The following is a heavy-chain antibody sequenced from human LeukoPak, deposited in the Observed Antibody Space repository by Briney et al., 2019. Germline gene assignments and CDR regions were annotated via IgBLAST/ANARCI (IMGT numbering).Heavy chain of an antibody. J-gene: IGHJ4*02. CDR2: ISAYNGNT. CDR3: ARGPLSGWYGLCDY. CDR1: GYTFAGYY. D-gene: IGHD6-19*01. Sequence: EASVKVSCKASGYTFAGYYMHWVRQAPGQGLEWMGWISAYNGNTDYAQKLQGRVTMTTDTSTSTAYMELRSLRSDDTAVYYCARGPLSGWYGLCDYWGQGTLVTVSS. V-gene: IGHV1-18*04.